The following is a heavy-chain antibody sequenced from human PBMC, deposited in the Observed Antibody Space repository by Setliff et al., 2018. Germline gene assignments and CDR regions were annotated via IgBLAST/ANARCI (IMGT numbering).Heavy chain of an antibody. Sequence: SETLSLTCSVSGGSISSGSYYWGWIRQSPGKGLEWFGEINQSGSGDYNPSFKGRVTISVDTSKKQFSLTLTSVTAADTALYYCRQAVVGRDVFDIWGQGTVVTVSS. CDR1: GGSISSGSYY. CDR3: RQAVVGRDVFDI. V-gene: IGHV4-39*07. D-gene: IGHD1-1*01. CDR2: INQSGSG. J-gene: IGHJ3*02.